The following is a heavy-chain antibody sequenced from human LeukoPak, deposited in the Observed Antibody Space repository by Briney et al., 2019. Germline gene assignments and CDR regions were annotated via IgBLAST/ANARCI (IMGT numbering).Heavy chain of an antibody. D-gene: IGHD6-19*01. CDR1: GFTFGDYA. Sequence: KTGGSLRLSCTASGFTFGDYAMSWFRQAPGKGLEWVGFIRSKAYGGTTEYAASVKGRFTISRDDSKSIAYLQMNSLKTEDTAVYYCTRGSIAVAGTINYYFDYWGQGTLVTVSS. V-gene: IGHV3-49*05. CDR3: TRGSIAVAGTINYYFDY. J-gene: IGHJ4*02. CDR2: IRSKAYGGTT.